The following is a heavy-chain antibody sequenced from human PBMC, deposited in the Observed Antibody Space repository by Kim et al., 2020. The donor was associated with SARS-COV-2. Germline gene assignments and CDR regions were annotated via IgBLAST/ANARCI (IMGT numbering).Heavy chain of an antibody. V-gene: IGHV1-3*04. CDR2: ISIGHDDT. CDR1: GYTFINYV. J-gene: IGHJ4*02. D-gene: IGHD6-19*01. CDR3: ARGSGWAFDY. Sequence: ASVKVSCKASGYTFINYVMHWVRQAPGQRLEWMGLISIGHDDTKYSQKFRGRVTITRDTTASTAYMELSSRRSEDTAVYYCARGSGWAFDYWGQGTLVTVAS.